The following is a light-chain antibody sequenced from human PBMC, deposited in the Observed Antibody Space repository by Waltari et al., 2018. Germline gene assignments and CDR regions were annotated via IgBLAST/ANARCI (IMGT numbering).Light chain of an antibody. J-gene: IGKJ3*01. V-gene: IGKV3-20*01. CDR2: SAS. CDR3: QQYGSSFT. CDR1: QYVSGSY. Sequence: ETVLTQSPGTLSLSPWERATLSCRASQYVSGSYLAWYQQRPGQAPRLLIYSASRRPPGIPDRFSGSGSGTDFTLTISRLEPEDFAVYYCQQYGSSFTFGPGTKVDVK.